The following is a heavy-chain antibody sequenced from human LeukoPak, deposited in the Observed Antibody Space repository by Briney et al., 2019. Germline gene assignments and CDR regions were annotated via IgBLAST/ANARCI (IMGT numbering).Heavy chain of an antibody. CDR2: IKQDGSEK. CDR3: ASRIMVRGVIAGMDV. J-gene: IGHJ6*02. V-gene: IGHV3-7*01. D-gene: IGHD3-10*01. Sequence: GGSLRLSCAASGFTFSSYWMSWVRQAPGKGLEWVANIKQDGSEKYYVDSVKGRFTISRDNAKNSLYLQMNSLRAEDTAVYYCASRIMVRGVIAGMDVWGQGTTVTVSS. CDR1: GFTFSSYW.